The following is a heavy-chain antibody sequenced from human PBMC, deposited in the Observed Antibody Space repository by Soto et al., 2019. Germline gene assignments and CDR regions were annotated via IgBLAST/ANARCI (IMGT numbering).Heavy chain of an antibody. Sequence: EVQLVESGGGLVQPGGSLRLSCAASGFTFSTYSMNWVRQATGKRLEWVSYISSGSSTISYADSVKGRFTISRDNAKKSLYLQMNSLRAEDTAVYYCASHDYGDYVDYWGQGTLVTVSS. D-gene: IGHD4-17*01. J-gene: IGHJ4*02. CDR1: GFTFSTYS. CDR2: ISSGSSTI. CDR3: ASHDYGDYVDY. V-gene: IGHV3-48*01.